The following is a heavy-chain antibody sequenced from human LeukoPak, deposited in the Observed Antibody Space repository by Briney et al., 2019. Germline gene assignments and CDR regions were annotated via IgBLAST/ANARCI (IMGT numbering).Heavy chain of an antibody. CDR2: IYSGGST. J-gene: IGHJ1*01. CDR1: GFTVSSNY. D-gene: IGHD6-6*01. V-gene: IGHV3-53*01. Sequence: GGSLRLSCAASGFTVSSNYMSWVRQAPGKGLEWVSVIYSGGSTYYADSVKGRFTISRDNSKNTLYLQMNSLRAEDTAVYYCLIAYSSSGPSAEYFQHWGQGTLVTVSS. CDR3: LIAYSSSGPSAEYFQH.